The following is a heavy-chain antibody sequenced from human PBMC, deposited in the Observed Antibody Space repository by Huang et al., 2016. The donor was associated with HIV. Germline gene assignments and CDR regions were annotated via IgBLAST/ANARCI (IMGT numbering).Heavy chain of an antibody. V-gene: IGHV5-51*01. CDR2: IYPGDSDV. Sequence: DVQLVQSGAEVKKPGESLKISCKGSGYNFNTYWIAWVRQMPGGGLVWMGLIYPGDSDVRSTPSFQGQVTLSGDKAISPAFLQWSSLKASDTAMYYCARHERYCTGDTCSLLYWGQGTPVTVSS. CDR1: GYNFNTYW. J-gene: IGHJ4*02. CDR3: ARHERYCTGDTCSLLY. D-gene: IGHD2-8*02.